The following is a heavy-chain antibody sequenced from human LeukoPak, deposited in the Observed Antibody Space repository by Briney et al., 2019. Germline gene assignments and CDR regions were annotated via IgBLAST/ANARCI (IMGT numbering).Heavy chain of an antibody. J-gene: IGHJ4*02. CDR1: GFTFSSYW. D-gene: IGHD3-22*01. CDR3: ATHDYYYDSSGAIPD. V-gene: IGHV3-74*01. CDR2: INSDGSST. Sequence: PGGSLRLSCAASGFTFSSYWMHWVRQAPGKGLGWVSRINSDGSSTSYADSVKGRFTISRDNAKNTLYLQMNSLRAEDTAVYYCATHDYYYDSSGAIPDWGQGTLVTVSS.